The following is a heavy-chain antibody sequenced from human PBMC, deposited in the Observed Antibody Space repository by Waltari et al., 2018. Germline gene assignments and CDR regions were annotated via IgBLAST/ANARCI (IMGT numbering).Heavy chain of an antibody. CDR3: AKQSPSYTRGWYPLES. CDR1: GFTVRTNF. Sequence: EVQLVESGGNLIQPGGSLRLSCAASGFTVRTNFISWVRQAPGKGLEGVSIIYSGGNTDYAGSVKGRFTISRDNYKNMVYLEMNSLRAEDTAVYYCAKQSPSYTRGWYPLESWGPGTLVTVSP. D-gene: IGHD6-19*01. CDR2: IYSGGNT. V-gene: IGHV3-53*01. J-gene: IGHJ4*02.